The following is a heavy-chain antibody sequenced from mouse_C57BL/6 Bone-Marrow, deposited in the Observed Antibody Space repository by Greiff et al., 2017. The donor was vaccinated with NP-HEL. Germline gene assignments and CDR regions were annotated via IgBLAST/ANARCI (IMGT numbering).Heavy chain of an antibody. J-gene: IGHJ2*01. CDR3: ARPMYYFDY. V-gene: IGHV5-17*01. CDR2: ISSGSSTI. CDR1: GFTFSDYG. Sequence: VQLKESGGGLVKPGGSLKLSCAASGFTFSDYGMHWVRQAPEKGLEWVAYISSGSSTIYYADTVKGRFTITRDNAKNTLFLPMTSLRSEDTTVYYCARPMYYFDYWGQGTTLTVSS.